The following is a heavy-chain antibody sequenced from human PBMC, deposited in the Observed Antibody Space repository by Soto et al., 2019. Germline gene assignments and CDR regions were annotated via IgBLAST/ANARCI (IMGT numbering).Heavy chain of an antibody. D-gene: IGHD1-26*01. J-gene: IGHJ4*02. CDR1: GYTFTSQN. CDR2: INPSIGTT. V-gene: IGHV1-46*03. CDR3: ISTLGARFDY. Sequence: PGESLKISCKGSGYTFTSQNMHWVRQAPGQGLEWMGVINPSIGTTTYAQKFQGRVTMTSDTSTSSVYMEVSSLRSEDTAVYYCISTLGARFDYWGQGTLVTVSS.